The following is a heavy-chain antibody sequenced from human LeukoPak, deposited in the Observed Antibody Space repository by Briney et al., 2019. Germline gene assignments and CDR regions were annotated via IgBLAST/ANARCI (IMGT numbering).Heavy chain of an antibody. D-gene: IGHD3-9*01. CDR3: AKDRARYFDWSLSLDY. CDR2: ISYDGSNK. Sequence: GGSLRLSCAASGFTFSSYGMHWVRQAPGKGLEWVAVISYDGSNKYYADSVKGRFTISRDNSENTLYLQMNSLRAEDTAVYYCAKDRARYFDWSLSLDYWGQGTLVTVSS. J-gene: IGHJ4*02. CDR1: GFTFSSYG. V-gene: IGHV3-30*18.